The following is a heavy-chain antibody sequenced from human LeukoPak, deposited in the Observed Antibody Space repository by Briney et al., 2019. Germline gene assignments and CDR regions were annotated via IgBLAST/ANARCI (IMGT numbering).Heavy chain of an antibody. V-gene: IGHV4-34*01. CDR1: GGSFSGYY. D-gene: IGHD6-6*01. CDR3: ARTSIAARRANAFDI. J-gene: IGHJ3*02. CDR2: INHSGST. Sequence: PSETLSLTRAVYGGSFSGYYWSWIRQPPGKGLEWIGGINHSGSTYYNPSLKSRVTISVDRSKNQFSLKLSSVTAADTAVYYCARTSIAARRANAFDIWGQGTMVTVSS.